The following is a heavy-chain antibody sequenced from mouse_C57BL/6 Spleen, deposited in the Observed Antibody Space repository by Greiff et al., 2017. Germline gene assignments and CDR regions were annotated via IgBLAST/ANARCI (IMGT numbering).Heavy chain of an antibody. Sequence: QVQLQQPGAELVRPGTSVKLSCKASGYTFTSYWMHWVKQRPGQGLEWIGVIDPSDSYTNYNQKFKGKATLTVDTSSSTAYMQLSSLTSEDSAVYYCARKGGGSSFYVDYWGQGTTLTVSS. J-gene: IGHJ2*01. CDR2: IDPSDSYT. V-gene: IGHV1-59*01. CDR3: ARKGGGSSFYVDY. D-gene: IGHD1-1*01. CDR1: GYTFTSYW.